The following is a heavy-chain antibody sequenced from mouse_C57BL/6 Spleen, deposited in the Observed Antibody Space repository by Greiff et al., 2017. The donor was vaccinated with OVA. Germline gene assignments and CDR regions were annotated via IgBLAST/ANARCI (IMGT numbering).Heavy chain of an antibody. CDR2: IYPGDGDT. CDR3: APNYYGSENWYFDV. D-gene: IGHD1-1*01. J-gene: IGHJ1*03. V-gene: IGHV1-82*01. CDR1: GYAFSSSW. Sequence: VQLQQSGPELVKPGASVKISCKASGYAFSSSWMNWVKQRPGTGLEWIGRIYPGDGDTNYNGKFKGKATLTADKSSSTAYMQLSSLTSEDSAVYFCAPNYYGSENWYFDVWGTGTTVTVSS.